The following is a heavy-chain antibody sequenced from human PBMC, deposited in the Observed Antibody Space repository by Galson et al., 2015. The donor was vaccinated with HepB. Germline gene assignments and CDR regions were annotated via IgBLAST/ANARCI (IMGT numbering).Heavy chain of an antibody. CDR1: GFTFSSYG. J-gene: IGHJ4*02. V-gene: IGHV3-23*01. CDR3: ARDYLVDTSMFLFDF. CDR2: VMSGSGGA. D-gene: IGHD3-10*02. Sequence: SLRLSCAASGFTFSSYGMIWVRQAPGKGLEWVSAVMSGSGGAFYADSVKGRFTISRDNSKNTLYLQMNSLRVEDTAVYYCARDYLVDTSMFLFDFWGQGTLVIVSA.